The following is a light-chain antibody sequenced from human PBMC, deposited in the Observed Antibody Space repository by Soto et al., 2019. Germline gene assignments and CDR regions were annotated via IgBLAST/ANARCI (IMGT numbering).Light chain of an antibody. CDR1: SSDIGGYNS. V-gene: IGLV2-8*01. J-gene: IGLJ1*01. Sequence: QSLLTQSPSASGSPGQSVTISCTGTSSDIGGYNSVSWYQQHPGKAPKVMIYDVTKRPSGVPDRFSRSKSGNTASLTVSALQAEDEADYYCSSYKDRKNLVFGTGTKVTVL. CDR2: DVT. CDR3: SSYKDRKNLV.